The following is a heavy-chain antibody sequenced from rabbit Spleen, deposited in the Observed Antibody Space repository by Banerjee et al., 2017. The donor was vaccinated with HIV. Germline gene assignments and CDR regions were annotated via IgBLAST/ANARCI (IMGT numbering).Heavy chain of an antibody. Sequence: ESGGGLVQPGGSLKLSCKASGFDFSTYSMSWVRQAPGKGLEWIGYIDPIFGRTYYASWVNGRFTISSHNAQNTLYLQLNSLTAADTATYFCVRDLGYDDLSEKGYFNLWGPGTLVTVS. V-gene: IGHV1S7*01. CDR1: GFDFSTYS. D-gene: IGHD2-1*01. CDR3: VRDLGYDDLSEKGYFNL. J-gene: IGHJ4*01. CDR2: IDPIFGRT.